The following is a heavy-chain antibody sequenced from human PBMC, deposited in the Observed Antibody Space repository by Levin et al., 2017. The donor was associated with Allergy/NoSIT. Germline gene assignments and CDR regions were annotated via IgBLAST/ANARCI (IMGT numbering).Heavy chain of an antibody. CDR3: AREKRYCSGGSCPILVN. Sequence: ASVKVSCAASGFTFSSYWMHWVRQAPGKGLVWVSRINSDGSSTSYADSVKGRFTISRDNAKNTLYLQMNSLRAEDTAVYYCAREKRYCSGGSCPILVNWGQGTLVTVSS. CDR1: GFTFSSYW. CDR2: INSDGSST. V-gene: IGHV3-74*01. J-gene: IGHJ4*02. D-gene: IGHD2-15*01.